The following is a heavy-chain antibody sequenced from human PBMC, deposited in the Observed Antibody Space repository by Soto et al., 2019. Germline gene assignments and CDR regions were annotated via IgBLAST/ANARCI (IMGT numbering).Heavy chain of an antibody. CDR3: ASYDSSGYYYGDY. Sequence: EVQLVECGGGLVQPGGSLRLSCAASGFTFSSYEMNWVRQAPGKGLEWVSYISSSGSTIYYADSVKGRFTISRDNAKNSLYLQMNSLRAEDTAVYYCASYDSSGYYYGDYWGQGTLVTVSS. D-gene: IGHD3-22*01. V-gene: IGHV3-48*03. CDR2: ISSSGSTI. CDR1: GFTFSSYE. J-gene: IGHJ4*02.